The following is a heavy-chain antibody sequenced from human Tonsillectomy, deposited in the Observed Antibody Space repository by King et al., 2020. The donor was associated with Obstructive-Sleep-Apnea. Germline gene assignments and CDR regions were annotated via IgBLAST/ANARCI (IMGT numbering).Heavy chain of an antibody. J-gene: IGHJ4*02. CDR1: GYTFTSYA. Sequence: QLVQSGAEVKKPGASVKVSCKASGYTFTSYAMHWVRQAPGQRLEWMGWINAGNGNTKYSQKFQGRVTITRDTSASTAYMERSSLRSEDTAVYYCARDVSSGWYWGMDYWGQGTLVTVSS. CDR2: INAGNGNT. V-gene: IGHV1-3*01. D-gene: IGHD6-19*01. CDR3: ARDVSSGWYWGMDY.